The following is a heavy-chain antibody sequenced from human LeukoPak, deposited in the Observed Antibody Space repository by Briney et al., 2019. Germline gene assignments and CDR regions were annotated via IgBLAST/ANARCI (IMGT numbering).Heavy chain of an antibody. J-gene: IGHJ4*02. V-gene: IGHV4-34*01. D-gene: IGHD3-10*01. CDR2: INHSGST. CDR1: GGSFSGYY. Sequence: PSETLSLTCAVYGGSFSGYYWSWIRQPPGKGLEWIGEINHSGSTNYNPSLKSRVTISVDTSKNQFSLKLSSVTAADTAVYYCARLVYYGSGSYPSFDYWGQGTLVTVSS. CDR3: ARLVYYGSGSYPSFDY.